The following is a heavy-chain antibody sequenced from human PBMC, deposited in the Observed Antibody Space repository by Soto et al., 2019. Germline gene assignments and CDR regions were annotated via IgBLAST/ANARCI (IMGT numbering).Heavy chain of an antibody. V-gene: IGHV1-58*02. Sequence: SVKVSCKASGFTVTSSAMQWVRQARGQRLEWIGWIVVGSGNTNYAQKFQERVTITRDMSTSTAYMELSSLRSEDTAVYYCAAVPFTWVTGPGDYWGQGTLVTVSS. J-gene: IGHJ4*02. CDR1: GFTVTSSA. D-gene: IGHD1-20*01. CDR3: AAVPFTWVTGPGDY. CDR2: IVVGSGNT.